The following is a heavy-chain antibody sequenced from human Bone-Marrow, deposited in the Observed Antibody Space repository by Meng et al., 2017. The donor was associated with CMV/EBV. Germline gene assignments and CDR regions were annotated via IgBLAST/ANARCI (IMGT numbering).Heavy chain of an antibody. CDR3: ARDPVVPAALDY. V-gene: IGHV1-2*02. CDR2: INPNSGDT. J-gene: IGHJ4*02. CDR1: GYTFTGYY. D-gene: IGHD2-2*01. Sequence: ASVKVSCKASGYTFTGYYMHWVRQAPGQGLEWMGWINPNSGDTNYAQKFRGRVTMTRHTSISTAYMELSRLRSDDTAVYYCARDPVVPAALDYWGQGTRVTGSS.